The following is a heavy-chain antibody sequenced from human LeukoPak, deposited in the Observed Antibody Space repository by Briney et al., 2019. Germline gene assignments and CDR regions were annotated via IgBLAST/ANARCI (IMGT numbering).Heavy chain of an antibody. J-gene: IGHJ4*02. D-gene: IGHD3-22*01. CDR3: ARINYFDSTGYGGEMDY. CDR2: ISGSGTTI. Sequence: PGGSLRLSCAASGFTFSSYEMNWARQAPGKGLEWISYISGSGTTISYANSVKGRFTISRDNAMNSVYLQMTGLRVEDTAIYFCARINYFDSTGYGGEMDYWGQGNLVTVSS. V-gene: IGHV3-48*03. CDR1: GFTFSSYE.